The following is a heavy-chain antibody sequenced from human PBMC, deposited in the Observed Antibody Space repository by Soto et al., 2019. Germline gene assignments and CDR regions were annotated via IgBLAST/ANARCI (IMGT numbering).Heavy chain of an antibody. V-gene: IGHV3-11*01. J-gene: IGHJ6*03. Sequence: GSLRLSCAASGFTFSDYYMSWIRQDPGKGLEWVSYISSSGSTIYYADSVKGRFTISRDNAKNSLYLQMNSLRAEDTAVYYCARGSKRFGIKYYYYMDVWGKGTTVTVSS. CDR2: ISSSGSTI. CDR3: ARGSKRFGIKYYYYMDV. CDR1: GFTFSDYY. D-gene: IGHD3-10*01.